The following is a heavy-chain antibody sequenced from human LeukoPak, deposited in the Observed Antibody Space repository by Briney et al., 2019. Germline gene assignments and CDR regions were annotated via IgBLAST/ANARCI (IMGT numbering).Heavy chain of an antibody. D-gene: IGHD6-13*01. CDR1: GFTFDDYA. CDR2: ISWNSGSI. CDR3: AKVPGYSSSSGWYFDL. Sequence: GGSLRLSCAASGFTFDDYAMHWVRQAPGKGLEWVSGISWNSGSIGYADSVKGRFTISRDNAKSSLYLQMNSLRAEDTALYYCAKVPGYSSSSGWYFDLWGRGTLVTVSS. J-gene: IGHJ2*01. V-gene: IGHV3-9*01.